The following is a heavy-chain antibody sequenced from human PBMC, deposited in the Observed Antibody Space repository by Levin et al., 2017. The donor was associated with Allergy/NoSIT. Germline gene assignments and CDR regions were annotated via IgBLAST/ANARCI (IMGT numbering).Heavy chain of an antibody. V-gene: IGHV3-23*01. Sequence: ETLSLTCAASGFTFDSYAMSWVRQAPGKGLGWVSAISASGGTAYYANSVKGRFTISRDNYKNTLYLQMNSLRADDTAVYYCAKKASSTWNFDYWGQGALVTVSS. D-gene: IGHD6-13*01. CDR3: AKKASSTWNFDY. J-gene: IGHJ4*02. CDR1: GFTFDSYA. CDR2: ISASGGTA.